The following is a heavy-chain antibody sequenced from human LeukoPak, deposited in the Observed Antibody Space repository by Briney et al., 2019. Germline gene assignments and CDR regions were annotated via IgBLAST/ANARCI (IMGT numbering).Heavy chain of an antibody. CDR2: ISGSGGST. V-gene: IGHV3-23*01. CDR1: GFTFSGYA. Sequence: GGSLRLSCAASGFTFSGYAMSWVRQAPGKGLEWVSAISGSGGSTYYADSVKGRFTISRDNSKNTLYLQMNSLRAEDTAVYYCAKDWGYGSGTYYPHWGQGTLVTVSS. J-gene: IGHJ4*02. CDR3: AKDWGYGSGTYYPH. D-gene: IGHD3-10*01.